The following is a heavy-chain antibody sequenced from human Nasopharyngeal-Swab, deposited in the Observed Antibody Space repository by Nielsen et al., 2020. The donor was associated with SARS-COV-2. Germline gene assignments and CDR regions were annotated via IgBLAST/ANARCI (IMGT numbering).Heavy chain of an antibody. CDR1: GYYFSTYW. CDR3: ARLYGGYVDY. J-gene: IGHJ4*02. CDR2: IYPGDSTP. Sequence: GESLKISCQGSGYYFSTYWHGWVRQMPGRGLEWMGIIYPGDSTPRYRPSFQGQVTISADKSSTAYLQWSSLKASDTAMYFCARLYGGYVDYWGQGTLVTVSS. D-gene: IGHD4/OR15-4a*01. V-gene: IGHV5-51*01.